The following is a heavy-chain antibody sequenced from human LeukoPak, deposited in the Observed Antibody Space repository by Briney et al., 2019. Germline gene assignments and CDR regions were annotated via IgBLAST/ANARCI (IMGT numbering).Heavy chain of an antibody. D-gene: IGHD7-27*01. CDR1: GYTFNAYY. J-gene: IGHJ3*02. CDR3: ATSKAAGDRAFDT. V-gene: IGHV1-2*02. CDR2: IHPNSGDT. Sequence: ASVKVSCKASGYTFNAYYMHWVRQAPGQGLEWMGWIHPNSGDTNYAQKFQGRVTMTRDTSINTAYMELSRLTSDDTAVYYCATSKAAGDRAFDTWGQGTTVTVSS.